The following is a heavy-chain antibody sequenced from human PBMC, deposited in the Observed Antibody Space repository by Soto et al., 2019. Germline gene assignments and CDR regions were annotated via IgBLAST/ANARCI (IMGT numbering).Heavy chain of an antibody. Sequence: QVQLVESGGGVVQPGRSLRLSCAASGFTFSSYGMHWVRQAPGKGLEWVAVISYDGSNKYYADSVKGRFTISRDNSKNTLYLQMNSLRAEDTAVYYLAKARQGWYFDYWGQGTLVTVSS. D-gene: IGHD6-19*01. V-gene: IGHV3-30*18. J-gene: IGHJ4*02. CDR2: ISYDGSNK. CDR3: AKARQGWYFDY. CDR1: GFTFSSYG.